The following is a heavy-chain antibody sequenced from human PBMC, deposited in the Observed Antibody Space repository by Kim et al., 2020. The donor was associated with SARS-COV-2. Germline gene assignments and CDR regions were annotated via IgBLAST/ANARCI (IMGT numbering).Heavy chain of an antibody. CDR3: ASFQQQLSFNYYGMDV. Sequence: SVKVSCKASGGTFSSYTISWVRQAPGQGLEWMGRIIPILGIANYAQKFQGRVTITADKSTSTAYMELSSLRSEDTAVYYCASFQQQLSFNYYGMDVWGQGTTVTVSS. V-gene: IGHV1-69*02. J-gene: IGHJ6*02. CDR2: IIPILGIA. D-gene: IGHD6-13*01. CDR1: GGTFSSYT.